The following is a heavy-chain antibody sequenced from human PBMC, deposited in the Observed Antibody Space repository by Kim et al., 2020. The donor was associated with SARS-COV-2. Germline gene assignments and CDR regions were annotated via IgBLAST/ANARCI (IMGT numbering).Heavy chain of an antibody. D-gene: IGHD3-22*01. J-gene: IGHJ6*02. Sequence: SETLSLTCAVSGGSISSSNWWSWVRQPPGKGLEWIGEIYHSGSTNYNPSLKSRVTISVDKSKNQFSLKLSSVTAADTAVYYCARDLKYDSSGYRTYYYYGMDVWGQGTTVTVSS. V-gene: IGHV4-4*02. CDR3: ARDLKYDSSGYRTYYYYGMDV. CDR2: IYHSGST. CDR1: GGSISSSNW.